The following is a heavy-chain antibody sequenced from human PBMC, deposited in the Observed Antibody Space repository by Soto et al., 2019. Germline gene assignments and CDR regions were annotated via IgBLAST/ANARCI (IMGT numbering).Heavy chain of an antibody. Sequence: GGSLRLSCAASGFTFSSYWMSWVRQAPGKGLEWVANIKQDGSEKYYVDYVKGRFTISRDNAKNSLYLQMNSLRAEETAVYYCARLGYDILTGYYNAFDIWGQGTMVTV. CDR3: ARLGYDILTGYYNAFDI. CDR1: GFTFSSYW. CDR2: IKQDGSEK. V-gene: IGHV3-7*01. J-gene: IGHJ3*02. D-gene: IGHD3-9*01.